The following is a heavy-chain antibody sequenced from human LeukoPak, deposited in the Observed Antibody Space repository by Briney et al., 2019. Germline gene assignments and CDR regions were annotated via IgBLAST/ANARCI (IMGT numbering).Heavy chain of an antibody. CDR1: GISVTYNY. CDR2: IYSDGDP. V-gene: IGHV3-53*01. CDR3: ATPLTGLHY. Sequence: GGSLRLSCAASGISVTYNYMTWVRQAPGKGLEWVSSIYSDGDPHYAVSVKGRFTISRDDSKNTLYLQMNSLRADDTAVYYCATPLTGLHYWGQGTLVAVSS. D-gene: IGHD2-8*02. J-gene: IGHJ4*02.